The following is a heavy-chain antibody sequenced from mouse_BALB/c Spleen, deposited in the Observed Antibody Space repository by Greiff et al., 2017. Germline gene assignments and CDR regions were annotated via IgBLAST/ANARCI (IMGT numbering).Heavy chain of an antibody. D-gene: IGHD1-1*02. CDR3: GRGPRGTPAWFAY. CDR2: ISDGGSYT. Sequence: EVKVVESGGGLVKPGGSLKLSCAASGFTFSDYYMYWVRQTPEKRLEWVATISDGGSYTYYPDSVKGRFTISRDNAKNNLYLQMSSLKSEDTAMYYSGRGPRGTPAWFAYWGQGTLVTVSA. CDR1: GFTFSDYY. J-gene: IGHJ3*01. V-gene: IGHV5-4*02.